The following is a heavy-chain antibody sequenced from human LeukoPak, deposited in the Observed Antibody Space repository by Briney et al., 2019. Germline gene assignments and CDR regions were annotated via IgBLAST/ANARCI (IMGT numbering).Heavy chain of an antibody. CDR1: GFTFDDYA. CDR3: AKDIAPPSSGTFDY. V-gene: IGHV3-9*01. CDR2: ISWNGGSI. Sequence: GGSLRLSCTASGFTFDDYAMHWARQAPGKGLEWVSSISWNGGSIGYVDSVKGRFTISRDDAKNSLYLQMNSLRPEDTALYYCAKDIAPPSSGTFDYWGQGTLVTVSS. D-gene: IGHD6-19*01. J-gene: IGHJ4*02.